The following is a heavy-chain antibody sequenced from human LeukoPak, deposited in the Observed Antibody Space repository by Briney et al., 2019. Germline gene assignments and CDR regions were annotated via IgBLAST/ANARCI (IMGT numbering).Heavy chain of an antibody. V-gene: IGHV4-59*08. CDR1: GGSITYYH. J-gene: IGHJ5*02. Sequence: PSETLSLTCTVPGGSITYYHWSWIRQPPGKGLEWIGYIYYSGSTNYNPSLKSRVTISVDTPKNQFSLKLSSVTAADTAVYYCARGRVLRYFDWLPPLDPWGQGTLVTVSS. D-gene: IGHD3-9*01. CDR2: IYYSGST. CDR3: ARGRVLRYFDWLPPLDP.